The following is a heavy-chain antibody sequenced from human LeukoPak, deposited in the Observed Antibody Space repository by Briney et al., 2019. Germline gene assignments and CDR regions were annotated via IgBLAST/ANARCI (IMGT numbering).Heavy chain of an antibody. Sequence: ASVKVSCTASGGTFSSYAISWVRQAPGQGLEWMGGIIPIFGTANYAQKFQGRVTITADESTSTAYMELSSLRSEDTAVYYCASNREGVSRGSGSYSDYWGQGTLVTVSS. D-gene: IGHD3-10*01. CDR3: ASNREGVSRGSGSYSDY. J-gene: IGHJ4*02. CDR2: IIPIFGTA. CDR1: GGTFSSYA. V-gene: IGHV1-69*13.